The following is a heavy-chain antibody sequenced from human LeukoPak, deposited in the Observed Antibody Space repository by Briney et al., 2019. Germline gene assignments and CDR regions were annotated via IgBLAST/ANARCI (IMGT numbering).Heavy chain of an antibody. CDR3: ARDWGAGSYYYYAMDV. D-gene: IGHD1-26*01. J-gene: IGHJ6*02. CDR2: TYYRSKWYN. CDR1: GDSVSSNSGA. Sequence: SQTLSLTCAISGDSVSSNSGAWNWIRQSPSRGLEWLGRTYYRSKWYNDYATSVKSRLTINADTSKNQFSLHLNSVTPEDTAVYYCARDWGAGSYYYYAMDVWGQGTTVTVSS. V-gene: IGHV6-1*01.